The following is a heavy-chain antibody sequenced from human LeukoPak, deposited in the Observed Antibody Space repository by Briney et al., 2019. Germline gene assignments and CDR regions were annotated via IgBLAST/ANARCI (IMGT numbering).Heavy chain of an antibody. D-gene: IGHD3-22*01. CDR3: ARGDSSDF. CDR2: ITSSSSYI. J-gene: IGHJ4*02. V-gene: IGHV3-21*01. Sequence: GGSLRLSCAASGFTFSSYAMNWVRQAPGKGLEWVSSITSSSSYIYYAGSVKGRFTISRDNAKKSLYLQMNSLGAEDTAVYYCARGDSSDFWGQGTLVTVSS. CDR1: GFTFSSYA.